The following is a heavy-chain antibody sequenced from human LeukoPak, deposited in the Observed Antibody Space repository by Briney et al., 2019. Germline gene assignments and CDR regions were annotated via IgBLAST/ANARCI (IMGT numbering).Heavy chain of an antibody. J-gene: IGHJ4*02. CDR1: GFTFSTYG. V-gene: IGHV3-33*01. CDR2: IWYDGNNK. D-gene: IGHD3-10*01. Sequence: GGSLRLSCAASGFTFSTYGMQWVRQAPGKGLEWVALIWYDGNNKYFADSVKGRFTISRDNSKNALYLQMNSLRAEDTAVYYCATDQMYYYGSRSYSPFNHWGQGTLVTVSS. CDR3: ATDQMYYYGSRSYSPFNH.